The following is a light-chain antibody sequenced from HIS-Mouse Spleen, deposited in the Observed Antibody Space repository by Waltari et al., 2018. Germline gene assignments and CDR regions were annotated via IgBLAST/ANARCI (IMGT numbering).Light chain of an antibody. CDR3: LQYRSSPAYN. CDR2: GAS. Sequence: EIVLTQSPGTLSLSPGERATLSCRASQSVSSSYLAWYQQKPGQAPRLLIYGASSRATGIPDMFSGSGSVIDFTLTISRLEPEDFAVYYCLQYRSSPAYNCGQRAELE. V-gene: IGKV3-20*01. CDR1: QSVSSSY. J-gene: IGKJ2*01.